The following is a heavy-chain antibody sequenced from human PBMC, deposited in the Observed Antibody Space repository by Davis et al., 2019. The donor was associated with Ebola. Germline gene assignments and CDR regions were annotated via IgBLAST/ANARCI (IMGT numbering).Heavy chain of an antibody. D-gene: IGHD4-17*01. Sequence: SGPTLVKPTQTLTLTCSFSGFSLSTTGLGVGWIRQPPGKALEWLDLIYWDDDKRYSPSLRSRLTISKDTSKNQVVLTMTNMDPIDTATYYCAHKAYGSLSNWFGPWGQGTLVTVSS. J-gene: IGHJ5*02. CDR1: GFSLSTTGLG. V-gene: IGHV2-5*02. CDR3: AHKAYGSLSNWFGP. CDR2: IYWDDDK.